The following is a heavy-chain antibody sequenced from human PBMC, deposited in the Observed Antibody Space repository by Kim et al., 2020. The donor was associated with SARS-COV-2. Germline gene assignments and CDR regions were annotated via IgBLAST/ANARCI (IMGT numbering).Heavy chain of an antibody. CDR2: TYYRSKWYT. Sequence: SQTLSLTCAISGDSVSSTSGAWDWIRQSPSRGLEWLGRTYYRSKWYTDYAISVKSRINISPDTAKNLFSLQLNSVTPEDTAVYYCARDKRAAAFDVWGQGTMVTVSS. D-gene: IGHD6-13*01. CDR3: ARDKRAAAFDV. V-gene: IGHV6-1*01. J-gene: IGHJ3*01. CDR1: GDSVSSTSGA.